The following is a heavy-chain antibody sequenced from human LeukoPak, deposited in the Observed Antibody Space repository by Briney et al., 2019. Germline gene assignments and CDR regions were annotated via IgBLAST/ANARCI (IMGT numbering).Heavy chain of an antibody. CDR3: ARDPLGCSGGSCYSGLYYYYGMDV. CDR1: GGSISSGGYY. J-gene: IGHJ6*02. Sequence: SQTLSLTCTVSGGSISSGGYYWSWIRQHPGKGLEWIVYIYYSGSTYYNPSLKSRVTISVDTSKNQFSLKLSSVTAADTAVYYCARDPLGCSGGSCYSGLYYYYGMDVWGQGTTVTVSS. CDR2: IYYSGST. D-gene: IGHD2-15*01. V-gene: IGHV4-30-4*08.